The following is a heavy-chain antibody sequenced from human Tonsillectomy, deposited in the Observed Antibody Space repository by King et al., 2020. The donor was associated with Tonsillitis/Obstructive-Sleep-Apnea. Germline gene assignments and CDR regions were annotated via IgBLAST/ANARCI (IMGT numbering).Heavy chain of an antibody. CDR1: GFTFSSYA. CDR2: VSHDGSNN. CDR3: ARDRISPWFREPDD. J-gene: IGHJ4*02. D-gene: IGHD3-10*01. Sequence: VQLVESGGGVVQPGRSLRLSCAASGFTFSSYAMHWVRQAPGQGLEWVAVVSHDGSNNNQADSVKGRFTISRDNSKNTLYLQMNSLRPEDSAVYDCARDRISPWFREPDDWGQGTLVSVPS. V-gene: IGHV3-30*01.